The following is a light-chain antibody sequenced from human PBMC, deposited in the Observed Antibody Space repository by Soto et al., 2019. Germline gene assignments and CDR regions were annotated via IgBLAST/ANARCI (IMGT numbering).Light chain of an antibody. V-gene: IGLV2-14*01. CDR2: DVS. CDR3: SSYTRSSTLEV. Sequence: QSALTQPASVSGSPGQSSTISCTGTSSDVGGYNYVSWYQQHPGKAPKLMIYDVSNRPSGVSNRFSGSKSGNTASLTISGLQAEDEADYYCSSYTRSSTLEVFGTGTKLTVL. J-gene: IGLJ1*01. CDR1: SSDVGGYNY.